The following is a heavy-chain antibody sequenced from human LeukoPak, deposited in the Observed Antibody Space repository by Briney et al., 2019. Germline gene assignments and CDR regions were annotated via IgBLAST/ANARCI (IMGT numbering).Heavy chain of an antibody. CDR2: VSAYNGAT. CDR1: GYTFTSYA. CDR3: ARVDLYWDSSGYSQAANDY. Sequence: ASVKVSCKASGYTFTSYAISWVRQAPGQGLKWMGWVSAYNGATKYAQKFQGRVTMATDTPTSTAYMELRSLRSDDAAVYYCARVDLYWDSSGYSQAANDYWGQGTLVTVSS. V-gene: IGHV1-18*01. D-gene: IGHD3-22*01. J-gene: IGHJ4*02.